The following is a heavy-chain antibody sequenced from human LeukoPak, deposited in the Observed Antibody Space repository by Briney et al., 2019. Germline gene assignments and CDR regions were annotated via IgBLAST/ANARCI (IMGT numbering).Heavy chain of an antibody. V-gene: IGHV3-21*01. CDR3: ARDPPGSSPPLDY. CDR1: GFTFSSYS. Sequence: GGSLRLSCAASGFTFSSYSMNWVRQAPGKGLEGVSSISSSSSYIYYADSVKGRFTISRDNAKNSLYLQMNTLRAEDTAVYYCARDPPGSSPPLDYWGQGTLVTVSS. D-gene: IGHD6-6*01. J-gene: IGHJ4*02. CDR2: ISSSSSYI.